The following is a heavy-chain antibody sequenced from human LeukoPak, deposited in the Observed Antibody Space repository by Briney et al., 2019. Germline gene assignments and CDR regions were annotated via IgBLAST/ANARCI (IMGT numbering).Heavy chain of an antibody. J-gene: IGHJ5*02. D-gene: IGHD3-22*01. CDR2: IKQDGSAK. V-gene: IGHV3-7*01. CDR1: GFTFSSYW. Sequence: GGSLRLSCAASGFTFSSYWMSWVRQAPGKGLEWVANIKQDGSAKYYADSVKGRFSISRDNSKNTLYLQMNSLRAEDTAVYYCAYFDTSGYPNTSWGQGTLATVSS. CDR3: AYFDTSGYPNTS.